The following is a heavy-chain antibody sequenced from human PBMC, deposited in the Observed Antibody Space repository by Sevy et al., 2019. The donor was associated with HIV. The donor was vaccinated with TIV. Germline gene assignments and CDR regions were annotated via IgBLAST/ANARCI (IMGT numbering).Heavy chain of an antibody. CDR2: INESGIT. CDR1: DGSFSGYY. CDR3: ARVSTMVEEVTYFFDY. D-gene: IGHD3-10*01. V-gene: IGHV4-34*01. Sequence: SETLSLTCAVHDGSFSGYYWNWIRQLPGKGLEWIGEINESGITYYNPSLKSRVTISVDTSKNQFCLRLISVTDADTAVYYCARVSTMVEEVTYFFDYWGQGTLVTVSS. J-gene: IGHJ4*02.